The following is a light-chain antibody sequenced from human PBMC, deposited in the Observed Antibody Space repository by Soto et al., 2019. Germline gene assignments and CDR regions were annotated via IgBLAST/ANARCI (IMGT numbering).Light chain of an antibody. CDR3: QQYNNWPPLT. V-gene: IGKV3-15*01. CDR2: GAS. Sequence: EIVMTQSPATLSVSPGETATLYCRASQSVSSSLAWYQQTPGRAPRLLIYGASTRATGIPTRFRGSGSGTEFTLTISSLQSEDFAVYYCQQYNNWPPLTFGGGTKVDI. CDR1: QSVSSS. J-gene: IGKJ4*01.